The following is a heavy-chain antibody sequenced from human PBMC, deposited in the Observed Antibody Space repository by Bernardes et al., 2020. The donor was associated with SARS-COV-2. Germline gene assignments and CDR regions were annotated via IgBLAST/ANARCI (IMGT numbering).Heavy chain of an antibody. Sequence: GGSLRLSCAASGFSFSTYWMHWVRQAPGKGLVWVSRINSDGSSTTYADSVKGRFTISRDNAKNTLYLQMNSLRAEDTAVYYCASYSGSFKGNYWGQGTLVTVSS. D-gene: IGHD1-26*01. J-gene: IGHJ4*02. CDR3: ASYSGSFKGNY. CDR2: INSDGSST. CDR1: GFSFSTYW. V-gene: IGHV3-74*01.